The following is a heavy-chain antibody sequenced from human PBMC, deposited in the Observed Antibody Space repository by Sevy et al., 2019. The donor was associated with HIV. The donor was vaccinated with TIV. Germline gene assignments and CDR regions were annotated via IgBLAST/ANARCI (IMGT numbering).Heavy chain of an antibody. V-gene: IGHV4-59*08. CDR1: GGSISSYC. Sequence: SETLSLTCTVSGGSISSYCWSWIRQPPGKGLEWIAYIYYSGSTKYDHSLKSRVTISVDTSKNQFSLKLSSVTAADTGVYYCARQVGVSVVAYFDYWGQGTLVTVSS. CDR2: IYYSGST. CDR3: ARQVGVSVVAYFDY. D-gene: IGHD2-15*01. J-gene: IGHJ4*02.